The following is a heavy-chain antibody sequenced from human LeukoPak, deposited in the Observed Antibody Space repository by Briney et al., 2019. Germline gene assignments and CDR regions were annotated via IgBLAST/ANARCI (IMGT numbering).Heavy chain of an antibody. V-gene: IGHV4-34*01. J-gene: IGHJ4*02. CDR1: GGSFSGYY. D-gene: IGHD3-3*01. CDR2: INHSGST. CDR3: ARGPQFWSGYYTDY. Sequence: PSETLSLTCGVYGGSFSGYYWSWIRQPPGKGLEWIGEINHSGSTNYNPSLKSRVTISVDTSKNQFSLKLSSVTAADTAVYYCARGPQFWSGYYTDYWGQGTLVTVSS.